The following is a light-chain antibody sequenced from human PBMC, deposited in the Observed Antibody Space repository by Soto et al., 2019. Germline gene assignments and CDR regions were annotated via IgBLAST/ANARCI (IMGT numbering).Light chain of an antibody. Sequence: EILFTRSPGTLSLSPGERATLSCGASQSVTSNYLAWYQQKPGQAPRLLIFGASIRVKGIPDRFIGSGSGTDFTLTISRLEPEDFAVYYCQHYVTSLTTFGQGTKVDIK. V-gene: IGKV3-20*01. CDR2: GAS. CDR1: QSVTSNY. CDR3: QHYVTSLTT. J-gene: IGKJ1*01.